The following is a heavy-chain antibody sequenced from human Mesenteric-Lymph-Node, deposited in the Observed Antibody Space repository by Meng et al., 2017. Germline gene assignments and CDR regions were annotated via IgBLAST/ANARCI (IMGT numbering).Heavy chain of an antibody. CDR2: IYWNDDK. D-gene: IGHD3-10*01. CDR3: AHSLWFGESTYWFDP. CDR1: GFPPRPGGVV. J-gene: IGHJ5*02. Sequence: THLKGSRPTLVKPHQTPTLTCTFAGFPPRPGGVVCGWIRQPPGKALEWLALIYWNDDKRYSPSLKSRLTITKDTSKNQVVLTMTNMDPVDTATYYCAHSLWFGESTYWFDPWGQGTLVTVSS. V-gene: IGHV2-5*01.